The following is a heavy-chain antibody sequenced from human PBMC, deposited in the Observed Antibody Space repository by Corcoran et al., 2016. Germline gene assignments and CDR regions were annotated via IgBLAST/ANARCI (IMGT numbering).Heavy chain of an antibody. D-gene: IGHD3-3*01. V-gene: IGHV4-39*07. Sequence: QLQLQESGPGQVKPSETLSLTCTVSGGSIRSSSYYWGWIRQPPGKGLEWIGSIYYSGSTYYNLSLKSRVSISIDKSNNQFSLKLSSVTAADTAVYYCARLLYDFWNAYSTFDFWGQGTMVTVSS. CDR1: GGSIRSSSYY. CDR2: IYYSGST. J-gene: IGHJ3*01. CDR3: ARLLYDFWNAYSTFDF.